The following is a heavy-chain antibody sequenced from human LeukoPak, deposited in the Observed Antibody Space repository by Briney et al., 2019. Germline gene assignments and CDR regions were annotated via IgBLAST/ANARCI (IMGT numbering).Heavy chain of an antibody. Sequence: ASVKVSCEASGYTLASYGINWMRQAPGQGLEWMGWISTQSGNTNYAQKVQGRLTLTTDRSTNTAYMELRSLRSDDTAVYYCARGAYGDKWGQGTMVTVSS. CDR2: ISTQSGNT. V-gene: IGHV1-18*01. CDR3: ARGAYGDK. J-gene: IGHJ4*02. CDR1: GYTLASYG. D-gene: IGHD4-17*01.